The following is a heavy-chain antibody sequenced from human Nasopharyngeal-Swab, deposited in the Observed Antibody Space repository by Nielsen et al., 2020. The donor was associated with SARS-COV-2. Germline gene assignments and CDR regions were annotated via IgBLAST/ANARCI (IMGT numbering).Heavy chain of an antibody. CDR2: IYTGGST. CDR3: AILEGNGSGSP. Sequence: GESLKISCAASGFTVSINYMNWVRQAPGKGLEWVSVIYTGGSTYYADSVKGRFTISRDNSKNTLYLQMNSLRAEDTAVYYCAILEGNGSGSPWGQGTLVTVSS. CDR1: GFTVSINY. J-gene: IGHJ5*02. D-gene: IGHD3-10*01. V-gene: IGHV3-66*01.